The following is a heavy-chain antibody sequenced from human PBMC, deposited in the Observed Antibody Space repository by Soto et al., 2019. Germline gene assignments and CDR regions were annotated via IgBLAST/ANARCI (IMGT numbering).Heavy chain of an antibody. J-gene: IGHJ3*01. CDR3: SRGSGLNDGSDL. CDR1: GYTFTHYG. Sequence: QVHLVQSGAEVKSPGASVKISCKTSGYTFTHYGITWVRQAPGQGLEWVGWVNGDSGNTNYAPKMEGRVTMTTDASTSTAGIELRSLRSDDTAVYYCSRGSGLNDGSDLWGQGTVVTV. V-gene: IGHV1-18*01. CDR2: VNGDSGNT.